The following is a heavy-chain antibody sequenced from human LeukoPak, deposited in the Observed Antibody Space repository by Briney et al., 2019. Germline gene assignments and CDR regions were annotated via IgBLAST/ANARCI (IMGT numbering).Heavy chain of an antibody. V-gene: IGHV5-51*01. CDR3: ERLHCSSTSCYTASLSEFDP. D-gene: IGHD2-2*02. J-gene: IGHJ5*02. CDR2: IYPGDSDT. Sequence: GESLKISCKGSGYSFTSYWIGWVRQMPGKGLEWMGIIYPGDSDTRYSPSFQGQVTISADKSISTAYLQWSSLKASDTAMYYCERLHCSSTSCYTASLSEFDPWGQGTLVTVSS. CDR1: GYSFTSYW.